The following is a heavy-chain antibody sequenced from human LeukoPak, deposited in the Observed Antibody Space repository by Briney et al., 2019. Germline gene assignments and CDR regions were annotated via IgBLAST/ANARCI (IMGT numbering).Heavy chain of an antibody. Sequence: GGSLRLSCAASGFTFSSYEMNWVRQAPGKGLECVSYISSSGSTIYYADSVKGRFTISRDNAKNSLYLQMNSLRAEDTAVYYCARDGNPRTLYYYMDVWGKGTTVTVSS. CDR3: ARDGNPRTLYYYMDV. J-gene: IGHJ6*03. D-gene: IGHD4-23*01. CDR2: ISSSGSTI. V-gene: IGHV3-48*03. CDR1: GFTFSSYE.